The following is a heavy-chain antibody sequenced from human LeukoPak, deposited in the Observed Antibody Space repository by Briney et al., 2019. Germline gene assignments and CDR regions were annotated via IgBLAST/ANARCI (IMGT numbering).Heavy chain of an antibody. D-gene: IGHD3-22*01. CDR3: ARETVYYYDSSGYNDY. V-gene: IGHV3-73*01. J-gene: IGHJ4*02. CDR1: GFTFSGSA. CDR2: IRSKANSYAT. Sequence: GGSLRLSCAASGFTFSGSAMHWVRQASGKGLEWVGRIRSKANSYATAYAASVKGRFTISRDDSKNTAYLQMNSLKTEDTAVYYCARETVYYYDSSGYNDYLGQGTLVTVSS.